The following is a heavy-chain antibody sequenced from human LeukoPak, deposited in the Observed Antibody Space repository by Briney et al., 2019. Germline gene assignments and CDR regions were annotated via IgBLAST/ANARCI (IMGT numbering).Heavy chain of an antibody. CDR1: GYTFTSYG. D-gene: IGHD2-15*01. CDR3: ARVGYCSGGSCPEDY. Sequence: SVKVSCKASGYTFTSYGISWVRQAPGQGLELMGGIIPIFGTANYAQKFQGRVTITADKSTSTAYMELSSLRSEDTAVYYCARVGYCSGGSCPEDYWGQGTLVTVSS. CDR2: IIPIFGTA. V-gene: IGHV1-69*06. J-gene: IGHJ4*02.